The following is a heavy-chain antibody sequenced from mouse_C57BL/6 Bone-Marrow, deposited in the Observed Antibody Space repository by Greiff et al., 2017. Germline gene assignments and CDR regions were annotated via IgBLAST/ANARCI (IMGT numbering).Heavy chain of an antibody. CDR1: GFTFSSYA. CDR2: ISSGGDYI. J-gene: IGHJ3*01. CDR3: TRGGDYGAFAY. Sequence: EVKLVESGEGLVKPEGSLKLSCAASGFTFSSYAMSWVRQTPEKRLEWVAYISSGGDYIYYADTVKGRFTISRDNARNTLYLQMSSLKSEDTAMYYCTRGGDYGAFAYWGQGTLVTVSA. V-gene: IGHV5-9-1*02. D-gene: IGHD2-4*01.